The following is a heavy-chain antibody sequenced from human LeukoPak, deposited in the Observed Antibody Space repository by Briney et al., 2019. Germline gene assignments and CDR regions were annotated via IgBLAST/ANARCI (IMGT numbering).Heavy chain of an antibody. CDR1: GFTFSSYS. CDR2: ISSSSSYI. D-gene: IGHD6-25*01. V-gene: IGHV3-21*01. J-gene: IGHJ3*02. Sequence: GGSLRLSCAASGFTFSSYSMNWVRQAPGKGLEWVSSISSSSSYIYYADSVKGRFTIPRDNAKNSLYLQMNSLRAEDTAVYYCARAAAAPDAFDIWGQGTMVTVSS. CDR3: ARAAAAPDAFDI.